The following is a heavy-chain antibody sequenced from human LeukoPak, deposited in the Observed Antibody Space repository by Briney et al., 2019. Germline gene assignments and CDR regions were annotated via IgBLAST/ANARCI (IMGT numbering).Heavy chain of an antibody. CDR3: ASAYTSSWKLDY. CDR2: IYNSGST. V-gene: IGHV4-59*01. D-gene: IGHD6-13*01. Sequence: TSETLSLTCSVSGGSISNYYWSWIRQPPGKGLEWIGYIYNSGSTNYNSSLKSRVTISADTSNNQFSLKLNSVTAADTAVYYCASAYTSSWKLDYWGQGTLVTVSS. CDR1: GGSISNYY. J-gene: IGHJ4*02.